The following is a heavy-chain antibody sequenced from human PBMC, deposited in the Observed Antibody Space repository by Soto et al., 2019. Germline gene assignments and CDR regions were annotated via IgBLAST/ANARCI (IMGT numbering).Heavy chain of an antibody. Sequence: GGSLRLSCTASGFIFSNYWMNWVRQAPGKGLEWVANIKQDGSERFYVDSVEGRFTISRDNAKNSLSMHMNNLRPEDTAVYYCALLPTTIPSSYYYNMDVWGQGTTVTVSS. J-gene: IGHJ6*02. V-gene: IGHV3-7*01. CDR1: GFIFSNYW. CDR2: IKQDGSER. CDR3: ALLPTTIPSSYYYNMDV. D-gene: IGHD1-26*01.